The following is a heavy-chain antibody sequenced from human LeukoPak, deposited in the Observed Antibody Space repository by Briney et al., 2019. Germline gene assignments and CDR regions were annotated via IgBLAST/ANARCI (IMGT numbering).Heavy chain of an antibody. CDR3: ARDQEYGGNFDY. D-gene: IGHD4-17*01. CDR1: GFTFSSYA. CDR2: ISGSGGST. Sequence: GGSLRLSCAASGFTFSSYAMSWVRQAPGKGLEWVSAISGSGGSTYYADSVKGRFTISRDNSKNTLYLQMNSLRVEDTAVYYCARDQEYGGNFDYWGQGTLVTVSS. J-gene: IGHJ4*02. V-gene: IGHV3-23*01.